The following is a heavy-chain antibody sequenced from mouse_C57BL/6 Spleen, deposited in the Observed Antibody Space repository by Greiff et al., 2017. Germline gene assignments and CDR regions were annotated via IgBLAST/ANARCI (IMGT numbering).Heavy chain of an antibody. Sequence: QVQLQQSGAELAKPGASVKLSCKASGYTFTSYWMHWVKQRPGQGLEWIGYINPSSGYTKYTQKFKDKATLTADKSSSTAYMQLSSLTYEDSAVYYCGRCPYSSSYCYAMDYWGQGTSVTVSS. V-gene: IGHV1-7*01. CDR3: GRCPYSSSYCYAMDY. CDR2: INPSSGYT. J-gene: IGHJ4*01. CDR1: GYTFTSYW. D-gene: IGHD1-1*01.